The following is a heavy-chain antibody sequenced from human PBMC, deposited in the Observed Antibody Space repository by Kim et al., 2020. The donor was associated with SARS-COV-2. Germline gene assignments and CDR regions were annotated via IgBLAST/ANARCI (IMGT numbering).Heavy chain of an antibody. CDR3: AKRSVVVAGSYSGIGYFDY. J-gene: IGHJ4*02. Sequence: GGSLRLSCAASGFTFSSYAMSWVRQAPGKGLEWVSGISGSGGSTSYADSVKGRFTISRDNPKNTLYLQMNSLRAEDTAVYYCAKRSVVVAGSYSGIGYFDYWGQGALVTVSS. D-gene: IGHD2-15*01. CDR2: ISGSGGST. CDR1: GFTFSSYA. V-gene: IGHV3-23*01.